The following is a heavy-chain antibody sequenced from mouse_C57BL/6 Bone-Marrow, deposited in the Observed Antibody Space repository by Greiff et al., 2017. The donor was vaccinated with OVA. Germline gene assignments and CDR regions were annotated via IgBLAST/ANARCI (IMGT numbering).Heavy chain of an antibody. V-gene: IGHV5-17*01. D-gene: IGHD2-2*01. CDR3: ARNGYDVRFAY. CDR2: ISSGSSTI. J-gene: IGHJ3*01. CDR1: GFTFSDYG. Sequence: EVQLVESGGGLVKPGGSLKLSCAASGFTFSDYGMHWVRQAPEKGLEWVAYISSGSSTIYYADTVKGRFTISRDNAKNTLFLQMTSLRSEDTAMYYCARNGYDVRFAYWAKGLWSLSLQ.